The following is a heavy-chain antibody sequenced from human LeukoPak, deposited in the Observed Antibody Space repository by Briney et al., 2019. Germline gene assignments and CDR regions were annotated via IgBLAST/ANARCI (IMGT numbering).Heavy chain of an antibody. J-gene: IGHJ4*02. CDR3: ARLSPAAGDYYFDY. CDR1: GYSFTSYW. V-gene: IGHV5-51*01. CDR2: IYPGDSDT. D-gene: IGHD6-13*01. Sequence: GESLKISCKGSGYSFTSYWIGWVRQMPGKGLEWMGIIYPGDSDTRYSPSFQGQVTISADKSISTAYLQWSSLKASDTAMYYCARLSPAAGDYYFDYWAREPWSPSPQ.